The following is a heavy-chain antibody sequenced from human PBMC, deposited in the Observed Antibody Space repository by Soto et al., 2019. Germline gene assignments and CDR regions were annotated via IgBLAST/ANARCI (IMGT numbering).Heavy chain of an antibody. Sequence: EVQLVESGGDLVQPGGSLRLSCAASGFIFSDYTMTWVRQAPGRGLEFVSHISSSGDAIFYAESVKGRFTVSRDNAKNSLYLQMNSLRDDDTAVYFCARDHGGSPWFVGVYYFFGMDLWGQGTAVNVSS. CDR1: GFIFSDYT. J-gene: IGHJ6*02. D-gene: IGHD1-26*01. V-gene: IGHV3-48*02. CDR3: ARDHGGSPWFVGVYYFFGMDL. CDR2: ISSSGDAI.